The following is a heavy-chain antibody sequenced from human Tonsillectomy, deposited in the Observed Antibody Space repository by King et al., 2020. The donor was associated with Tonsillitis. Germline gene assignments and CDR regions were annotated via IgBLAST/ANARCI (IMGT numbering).Heavy chain of an antibody. CDR2: IYPGDSDT. V-gene: IGHV5-51*01. CDR1: GYSFTSYW. Sequence: QLVQSGAEVKKPGESLKISCKGSGYSFTSYWIGWVRQMPGKGLEWMGIIYPGDSDTRYSPSFQGQVTISADKSISTAYLQWSSLKASDTAMYYCARQGRGAAGSQFFVLGEYYYYYGMDVWGQGTTVTVSS. D-gene: IGHD6-25*01. CDR3: ARQGRGAAGSQFFVLGEYYYYYGMDV. J-gene: IGHJ6*02.